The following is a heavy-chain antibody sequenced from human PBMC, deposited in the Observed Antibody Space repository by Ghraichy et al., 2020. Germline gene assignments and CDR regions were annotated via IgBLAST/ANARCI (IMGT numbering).Heavy chain of an antibody. CDR3: ARRGVMVRDAFDI. CDR1: GGSISSYY. Sequence: SETLSLTCTVSGGSISSYYWSWIRQPPGKGLEWIGYIYYSGSTNYNPSLKSRVTISVDTSKNQFSLKLSSVTAADTAVYYCARRGVMVRDAFDIWGQGTMVTVSS. CDR2: IYYSGST. J-gene: IGHJ3*02. V-gene: IGHV4-59*08. D-gene: IGHD3-10*01.